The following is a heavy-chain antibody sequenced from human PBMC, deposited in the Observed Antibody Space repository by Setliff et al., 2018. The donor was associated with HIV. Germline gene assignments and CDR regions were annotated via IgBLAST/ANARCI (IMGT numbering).Heavy chain of an antibody. Sequence: ASVKVSCKTSGYTFINYAMNWVRQAPGQGLEWMGWIDTNTGSPTYAQAFTGRFVFSVDTSVTTAYLQISSLKAEDTAVYYCARALYGDYGGDINWFDPWGQGTLVTVSS. CDR3: ARALYGDYGGDINWFDP. V-gene: IGHV7-4-1*02. J-gene: IGHJ5*02. CDR2: IDTNTGSP. CDR1: GYTFINYA. D-gene: IGHD4-17*01.